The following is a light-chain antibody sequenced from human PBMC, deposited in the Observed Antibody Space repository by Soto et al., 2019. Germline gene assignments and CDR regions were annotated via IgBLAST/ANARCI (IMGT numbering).Light chain of an antibody. CDR1: HNDIGTYDY. CDR2: GVT. J-gene: IGLJ1*01. V-gene: IGLV2-14*03. CDR3: SSFTSYRIYV. Sequence: QSVLTQPTSVSGSPGQSITISCTGNHNDIGTYDYVSWYQQHPGRAPRLLIYGVTTRPSGISDRFSASKSGLTASLTISGLQPEDEADYSCSSFTSYRIYVFGPGTKVTVL.